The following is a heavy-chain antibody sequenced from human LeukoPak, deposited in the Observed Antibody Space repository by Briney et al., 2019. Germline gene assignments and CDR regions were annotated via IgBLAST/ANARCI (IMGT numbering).Heavy chain of an antibody. Sequence: GGSLRLSCAVSGFIFSSYAMHWVRQAPGKGLEWVAVTSYDGSNKYYADSVKGRFTISRDNSKNTLYLQMNSLRGEDTAVYYCAREPRGYCSSTSCRSLSYWGQGTLVTVSS. CDR2: TSYDGSNK. J-gene: IGHJ4*02. V-gene: IGHV3-30-3*01. CDR1: GFIFSSYA. D-gene: IGHD2-2*01. CDR3: AREPRGYCSSTSCRSLSY.